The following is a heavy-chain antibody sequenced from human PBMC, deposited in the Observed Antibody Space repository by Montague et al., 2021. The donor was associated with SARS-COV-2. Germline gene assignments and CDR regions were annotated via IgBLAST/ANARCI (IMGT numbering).Heavy chain of an antibody. CDR2: IYTSGST. J-gene: IGHJ4*02. D-gene: IGHD6-19*01. V-gene: IGHV4-61*02. CDR1: GGSISSGNYY. CDR3: ARETYTSGWFQQFDY. Sequence: TLSLTCTVSGGSISSGNYYWSWIRQPAGKGLEWIGRIYTSGSTNYNPSPKSRVTISADTSKNQFSLKLSSMTAADTAVYYCARETYTSGWFQQFDYWGQGTLVTVSS.